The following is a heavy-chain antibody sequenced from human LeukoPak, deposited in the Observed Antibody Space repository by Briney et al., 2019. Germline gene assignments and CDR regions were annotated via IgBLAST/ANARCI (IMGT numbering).Heavy chain of an antibody. Sequence: SETLSLTCTVSGDSITDYYWSWIRQPPAKGLECIGYFYGTGNTIYNPSLKSRVTISGDTSKNQVSLKMTSVTAADTAMYYCARQRHSGSYYFDYWGQGTLVTVSS. V-gene: IGHV4-59*08. CDR2: FYGTGNT. J-gene: IGHJ4*02. CDR1: GDSITDYY. CDR3: ARQRHSGSYYFDY. D-gene: IGHD1-26*01.